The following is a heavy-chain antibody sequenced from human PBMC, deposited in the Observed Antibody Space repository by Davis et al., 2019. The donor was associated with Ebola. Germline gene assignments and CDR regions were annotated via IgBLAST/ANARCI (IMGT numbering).Heavy chain of an antibody. J-gene: IGHJ4*02. CDR2: IYWDYDK. D-gene: IGHD5-12*01. V-gene: IGHV2-5*02. CDR3: AHRGAGYSGYAFDY. CDR1: GFSLSTSGVG. Sequence: SGPTLVKPTQTLTLTCTFSGFSLSTSGVGVGWIRQPPGKALEWLALIYWDYDKRYSPSLKSRLTITKDTSKNQVVLTMTNMDPVDTATYYCAHRGAGYSGYAFDYWGQGTLVTVSS.